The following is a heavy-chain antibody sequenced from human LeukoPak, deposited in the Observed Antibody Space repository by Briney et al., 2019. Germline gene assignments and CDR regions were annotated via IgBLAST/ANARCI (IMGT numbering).Heavy chain of an antibody. J-gene: IGHJ4*02. V-gene: IGHV3-30*03. Sequence: GGSLRLSCAVSGFTFTDTYMTWIRQAPGKGLEWVAVISYDGSNKYYADSVKGRFTTSRDNSKNTLYLQMNSLRGEDTAVYYCAREDGYSSPSDYWGQGTLVTVSS. CDR3: AREDGYSSPSDY. D-gene: IGHD5-18*01. CDR2: ISYDGSNK. CDR1: GFTFTDTY.